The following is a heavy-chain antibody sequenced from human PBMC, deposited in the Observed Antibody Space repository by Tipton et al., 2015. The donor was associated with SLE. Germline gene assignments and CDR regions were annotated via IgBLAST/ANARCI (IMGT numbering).Heavy chain of an antibody. CDR2: ISGNGDNT. V-gene: IGHV3-23*01. CDR3: AKVHSSGWCFDD. Sequence: GSLRLSCAASGFTFSSYAMSWVRQAPGKGLEWVSGISGNGDNTYYAESVRGRFTTSRDNSKNTQYLRVDNLRAEDTAVYYCAKVHSSGWCFDDWGQGTLVTVSS. D-gene: IGHD6-19*01. J-gene: IGHJ4*02. CDR1: GFTFSSYA.